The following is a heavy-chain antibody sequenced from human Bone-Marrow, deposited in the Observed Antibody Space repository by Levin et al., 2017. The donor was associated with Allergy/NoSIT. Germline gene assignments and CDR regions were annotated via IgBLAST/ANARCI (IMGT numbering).Heavy chain of an antibody. Sequence: SCAASGFTFDDYAMHWVRQAPGKGLEWVSGISWNSGSIGYADSVKGRFTISRDNAKNSLYLQMNSLRAEDTALYYCARSVPYSSGWYFDYWGQGTLVTVSS. J-gene: IGHJ4*02. CDR2: ISWNSGSI. CDR1: GFTFDDYA. D-gene: IGHD6-19*01. V-gene: IGHV3-9*01. CDR3: ARSVPYSSGWYFDY.